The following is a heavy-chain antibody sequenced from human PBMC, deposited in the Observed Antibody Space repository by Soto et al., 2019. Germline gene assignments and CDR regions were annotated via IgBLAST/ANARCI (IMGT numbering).Heavy chain of an antibody. CDR1: GGTFSSYA. CDR3: ARDQGIAVAGHYYYYGMDV. V-gene: IGHV1-69*13. D-gene: IGHD6-19*01. Sequence: ASVKVSCKASGGTFSSYAISWVRQAPGQGLEWMGGIIPIFGTANYAQKFQGRVTITADESTSTAYMELSSLRSEDTAVYYCARDQGIAVAGHYYYYGMDVWGQGTTVTVS. CDR2: IIPIFGTA. J-gene: IGHJ6*02.